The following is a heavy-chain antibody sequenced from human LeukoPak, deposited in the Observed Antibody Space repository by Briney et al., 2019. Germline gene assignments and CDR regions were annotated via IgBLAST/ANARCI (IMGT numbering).Heavy chain of an antibody. Sequence: ASVKVSCKASGYTFTSYGISWARQAPGQGLEWMGWISAYNGNTNYVQKLQRRVTMTTDTSTSTAYMELRSLRSDDTAVYYCARRWGGYELYMDVWGKGTTVTVSS. CDR3: ARRWGGYELYMDV. D-gene: IGHD5-12*01. CDR2: ISAYNGNT. CDR1: GYTFTSYG. V-gene: IGHV1-18*01. J-gene: IGHJ6*03.